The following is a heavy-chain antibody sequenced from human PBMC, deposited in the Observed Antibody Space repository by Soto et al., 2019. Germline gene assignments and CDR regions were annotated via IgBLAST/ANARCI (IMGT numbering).Heavy chain of an antibody. Sequence: ASVKVSCKASGYTFTSYAMHWVRQAPGQRLEWMGWINAGNGNTKYSQKFQGRVTITRDTSASTAYMELSSLRSEDTAVYYCARSWGIAVAGAYFQHWGQGTLVTVSS. CDR2: INAGNGNT. J-gene: IGHJ1*01. CDR1: GYTFTSYA. V-gene: IGHV1-3*01. D-gene: IGHD6-19*01. CDR3: ARSWGIAVAGAYFQH.